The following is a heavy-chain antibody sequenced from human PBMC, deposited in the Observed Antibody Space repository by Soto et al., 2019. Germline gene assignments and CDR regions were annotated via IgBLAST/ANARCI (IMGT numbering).Heavy chain of an antibody. CDR3: ARTHRRSAYEY. Sequence: SETLSLTCTGSGGSISCSTSYWGWIREPPGKGLEWIGTVHYNRDTYFSPSLNSRVTISIDASTNQFSLKLSSVTAADAAIYFCARTHRRSAYEYWSQGNLVT. J-gene: IGHJ4*02. CDR2: VHYNRDT. CDR1: GGSISCSTSY. V-gene: IGHV4-39*01.